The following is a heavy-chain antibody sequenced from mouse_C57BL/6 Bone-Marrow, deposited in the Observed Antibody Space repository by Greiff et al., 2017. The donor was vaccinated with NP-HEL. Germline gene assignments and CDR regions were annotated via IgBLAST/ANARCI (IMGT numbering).Heavy chain of an antibody. V-gene: IGHV5-6*01. J-gene: IGHJ3*01. Sequence: EAKLMESGGDLVKPGGSLKLSCAASGFTFSSYGMSWVRQTPDKRLEWVATISSGGSYTYYPDSVKGRFTISRDNAKNTLYLQMSSLKSEDTAMYYCARHLYGNRFAYWGQGTLVTVSA. CDR1: GFTFSSYG. D-gene: IGHD2-1*01. CDR2: ISSGGSYT. CDR3: ARHLYGNRFAY.